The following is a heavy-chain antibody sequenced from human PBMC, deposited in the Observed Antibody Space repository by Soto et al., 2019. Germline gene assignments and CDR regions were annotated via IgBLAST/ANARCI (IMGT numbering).Heavy chain of an antibody. Sequence: QITLKESGPTLVKPTQTLTLTCTFSGFSLSTSEVGVGWIRQPPGKALEWLALIYWNDDKRYSPSLRSRLTITKDTSKNQVVRTMTNMDPVDTATYYCAHRVGPQVGRFFDYWGQGTLVTVSS. D-gene: IGHD3-10*01. CDR1: GFSLSTSEVG. V-gene: IGHV2-5*01. CDR2: IYWNDDK. J-gene: IGHJ4*02. CDR3: AHRVGPQVGRFFDY.